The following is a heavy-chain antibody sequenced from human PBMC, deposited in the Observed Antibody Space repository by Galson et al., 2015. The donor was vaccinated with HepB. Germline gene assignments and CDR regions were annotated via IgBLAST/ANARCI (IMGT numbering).Heavy chain of an antibody. CDR2: IWYDGSNK. V-gene: IGHV3-33*06. Sequence: SLRLSCAASGFTFSSYGMHWVRQAPGKGLEWVAVIWYDGSNKYYADSVKGRFTISRDNSKNTLYLQMNSLRAEDTALYYCAKSLGDSSGVDAFDIWGQGTMVTVSS. J-gene: IGHJ3*02. CDR1: GFTFSSYG. D-gene: IGHD3-22*01. CDR3: AKSLGDSSGVDAFDI.